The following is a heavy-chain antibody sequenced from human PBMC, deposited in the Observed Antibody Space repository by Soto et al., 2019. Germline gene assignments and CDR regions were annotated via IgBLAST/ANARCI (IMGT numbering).Heavy chain of an antibody. Sequence: SETLSLTCTVSGGSISSSSYYWGWIRQPPGKGLEWIGSIYYSGSTYYNPSLKSRVTISVDTSKNQFSLKLSSVTAADTAVYYCARGGGGYYGSGSYYNAHWFDPWGQGTLVTVSS. D-gene: IGHD3-10*01. CDR3: ARGGGGYYGSGSYYNAHWFDP. J-gene: IGHJ5*02. V-gene: IGHV4-39*01. CDR2: IYYSGST. CDR1: GGSISSSSYY.